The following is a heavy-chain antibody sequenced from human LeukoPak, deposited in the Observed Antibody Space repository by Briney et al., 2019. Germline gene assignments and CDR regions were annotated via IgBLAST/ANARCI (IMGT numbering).Heavy chain of an antibody. D-gene: IGHD5/OR15-5a*01. CDR3: ARDPVYPSPDSSRTFDY. CDR1: GFTFSSYS. CDR2: VSTGSNYI. Sequence: GGSLRLSCTASGFTFSSYSLNWVRQAPGKGLEWVSSVSTGSNYIYYADSVKGRFTISRDNDKNSLYLQMNSLRAEDTAVYYCARDPVYPSPDSSRTFDYWGQGTLVTVSS. V-gene: IGHV3-21*01. J-gene: IGHJ4*02.